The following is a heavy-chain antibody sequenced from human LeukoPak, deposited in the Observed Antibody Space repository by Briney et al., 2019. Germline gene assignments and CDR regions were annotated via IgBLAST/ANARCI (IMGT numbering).Heavy chain of an antibody. Sequence: SETLSLTCTVSDGSISSSSYYWGWIRQPPGKGLEWIGSIYYSGSTYYNPSLKSRVTISVDTSKNQFSLKLSSVTAADTAVYYCAREGDSGYGSPPFDYWGQGTLVTVSS. D-gene: IGHD3-10*01. CDR2: IYYSGST. CDR3: AREGDSGYGSPPFDY. J-gene: IGHJ4*02. V-gene: IGHV4-39*01. CDR1: DGSISSSSYY.